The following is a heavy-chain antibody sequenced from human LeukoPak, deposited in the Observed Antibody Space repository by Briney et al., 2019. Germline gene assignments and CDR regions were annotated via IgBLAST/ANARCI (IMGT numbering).Heavy chain of an antibody. CDR1: GGSISSGSYY. Sequence: SETLSLTCTVSGGSISSGSYYWSWIRQPPGKGLEWIGSIYYSGSTYYNPSLKSRVTISVDTSKNQFSLKLSSVTAADTAVYYCVFYGDYYYYYMDVWGKGTTVTISS. V-gene: IGHV4-39*01. CDR2: IYYSGST. CDR3: VFYGDYYYYYMDV. D-gene: IGHD2/OR15-2a*01. J-gene: IGHJ6*03.